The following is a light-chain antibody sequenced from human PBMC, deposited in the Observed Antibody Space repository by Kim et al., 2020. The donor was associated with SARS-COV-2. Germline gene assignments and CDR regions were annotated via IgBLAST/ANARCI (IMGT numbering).Light chain of an antibody. Sequence: ASVGDRVTITCRASQSISNWLAWYQQKPGKAPKVLIYKASTLESEVPSRFSGSASGTEFTLTISSLQPDDFATYYCQQYNYYPWTFGQGTKVDIK. CDR2: KAS. J-gene: IGKJ1*01. CDR1: QSISNW. V-gene: IGKV1-5*03. CDR3: QQYNYYPWT.